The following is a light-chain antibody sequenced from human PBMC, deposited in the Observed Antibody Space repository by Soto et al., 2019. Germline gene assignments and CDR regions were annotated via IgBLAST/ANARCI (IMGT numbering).Light chain of an antibody. Sequence: DIQITHSPSSLSASVGDRVTITCRASQSISSYLNWYQQKPGKAPKLLIYAASSLRSGVPSRFSGSGSGTDFTLTISSLQPEDFATYYCQQSYSTPYTFGQGTKVDIK. V-gene: IGKV1-39*01. CDR2: AAS. CDR1: QSISSY. J-gene: IGKJ2*01. CDR3: QQSYSTPYT.